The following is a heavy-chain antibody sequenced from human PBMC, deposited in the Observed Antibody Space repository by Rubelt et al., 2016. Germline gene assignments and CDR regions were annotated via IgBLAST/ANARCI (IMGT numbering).Heavy chain of an antibody. CDR3: ARVAGTANNWFDT. V-gene: IGHV1-18*01. CDR2: ISAYDGNT. D-gene: IGHD1-1*01. Sequence: QVQLVQSGAEVKKPGASVKVSCKASGYTFIRYGISWIRQAPGQGLEWIGWISAYDGNTNYAGRLQGRCTRTQDRSTSTAYMELRSRRCDDTAVYYCARVAGTANNWFDTWGQGTLVTVSS. CDR1: GYTFIRYG. J-gene: IGHJ5*02.